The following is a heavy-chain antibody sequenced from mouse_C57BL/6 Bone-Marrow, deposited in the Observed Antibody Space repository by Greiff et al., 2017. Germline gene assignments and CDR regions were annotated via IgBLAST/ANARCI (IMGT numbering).Heavy chain of an antibody. J-gene: IGHJ1*03. CDR1: GFTFSDYG. Sequence: EVMLVESGGGLVKPGGSLKLSCAASGFTFSDYGMHWVRQAPEKGLEWVAYISSGSSTIYYADTVKGRFTISRDNAKNTLFLQMTSLRSEDTAMYYCARRSSGTHRYCDVWGTGTTVTVSS. V-gene: IGHV5-17*01. D-gene: IGHD4-1*01. CDR3: ARRSSGTHRYCDV. CDR2: ISSGSSTI.